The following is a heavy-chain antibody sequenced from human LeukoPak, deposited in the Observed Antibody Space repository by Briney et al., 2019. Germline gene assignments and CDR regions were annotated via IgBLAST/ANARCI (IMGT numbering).Heavy chain of an antibody. D-gene: IGHD1-26*01. J-gene: IGHJ4*02. V-gene: IGHV4-38-2*01. Sequence: SETLSLTCAVSGYSISSGYYWGWSRQPPGKGLEWIGSIYHSGSTYYNPSLKSRVTISVDTSKNQFSLKLSSVTAADTAVYYCAADPSTVGAPYEVYWGQGTLVTASS. CDR2: IYHSGST. CDR3: AADPSTVGAPYEVY. CDR1: GYSISSGYY.